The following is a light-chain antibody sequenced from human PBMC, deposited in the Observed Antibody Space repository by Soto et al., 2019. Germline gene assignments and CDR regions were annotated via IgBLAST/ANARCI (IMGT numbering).Light chain of an antibody. CDR1: SSNIGAGYE. J-gene: IGLJ1*01. Sequence: QSVLTQPPSVSGAPGHRVTISCTGSSSNIGAGYEVHWFQQLPGTAPKLLIYGNTNRPSGVPDRFSGSKSDTSASLAITGLQPEDAADYYCESYDTSLSVLYVFGTGTKVTVL. V-gene: IGLV1-40*01. CDR2: GNT. CDR3: ESYDTSLSVLYV.